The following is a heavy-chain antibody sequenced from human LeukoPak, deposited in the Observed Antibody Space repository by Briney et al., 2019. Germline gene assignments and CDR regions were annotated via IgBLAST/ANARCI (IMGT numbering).Heavy chain of an antibody. Sequence: SQTLSLTCTVSGGPISSGGYYWSWIRQHPGRGLEWNGYIYYSGSTYYNPSLKSRVTISVDTSKNQFSLKLSSVTASDTAVYYCARGPITMIVVDTWGQGTLVTVSS. CDR2: IYYSGST. CDR1: GGPISSGGYY. J-gene: IGHJ4*02. V-gene: IGHV4-31*03. CDR3: ARGPITMIVVDT. D-gene: IGHD3-22*01.